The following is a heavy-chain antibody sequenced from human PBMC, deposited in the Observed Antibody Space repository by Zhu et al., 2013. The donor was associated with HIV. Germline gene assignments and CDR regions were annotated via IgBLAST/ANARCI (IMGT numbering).Heavy chain of an antibody. V-gene: IGHV1-2*02. CDR3: AREDRRLMTTLDY. CDR1: RYTFTAYF. CDR2: LDPRSGDT. J-gene: IGHJ4*02. Sequence: QVQLVQSGTEVKKPGASVKVSCKGSRYTFTAYFIHWVRQAPGQGQGLEWMGWLDPRSGDTMYAQKFQGRVNMTRDTAIDTAYLEVRSLTSEDTAVYFCAREDRRLMTTLDYWGQGTLVAVSS. D-gene: IGHD4-4*01.